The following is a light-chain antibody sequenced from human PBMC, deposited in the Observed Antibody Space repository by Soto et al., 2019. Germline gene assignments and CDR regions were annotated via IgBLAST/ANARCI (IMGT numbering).Light chain of an antibody. J-gene: IGLJ1*01. CDR3: SSHTSSSTSYV. CDR2: DVS. Sequence: QSSLTQPASVSGSPGQSVTISCTGTNSYVGWYNYVSWYQQHPGKAPKLMIYDVSNRPSGVSNRFSGSQSANTASLTISGLQAEDEADYYGSSHTSSSTSYV. CDR1: NSYVGWYNY. V-gene: IGLV2-14*01.